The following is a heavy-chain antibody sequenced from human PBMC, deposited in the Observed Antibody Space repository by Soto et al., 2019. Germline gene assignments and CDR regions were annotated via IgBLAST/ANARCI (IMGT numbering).Heavy chain of an antibody. CDR1: GYSISSGYY. V-gene: IGHV4-38-2*02. Sequence: PSETLSLTCAVSGYSISSGYYWGWIRQPPGKGLEWIGSIYHSGSTYYNPSLKSRVTISVDTSKNQFSLKLSSVTAADTAVYYCARDAYDSSGYYPYFSAFDIWGQGTMVTVSS. D-gene: IGHD3-22*01. J-gene: IGHJ3*02. CDR2: IYHSGST. CDR3: ARDAYDSSGYYPYFSAFDI.